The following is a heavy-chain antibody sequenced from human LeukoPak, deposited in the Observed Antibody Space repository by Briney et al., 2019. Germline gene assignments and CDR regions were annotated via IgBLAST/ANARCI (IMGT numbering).Heavy chain of an antibody. V-gene: IGHV1-24*01. D-gene: IGHD3-3*01. CDR2: FDPEDGET. J-gene: IGHJ6*03. CDR3: ARGTKPVQTANQQEWLSMWGDYYYYMDV. CDR1: GYTLTELS. Sequence: GASVKVSCKVSGYTLTELSMHWVRQAPGKGLEWMGGFDPEDGETIYAQKFQGRVTITTDESTSTAYMELSSLRSEDTAVYYCARGTKPVQTANQQEWLSMWGDYYYYMDVWGKGTTVTVSS.